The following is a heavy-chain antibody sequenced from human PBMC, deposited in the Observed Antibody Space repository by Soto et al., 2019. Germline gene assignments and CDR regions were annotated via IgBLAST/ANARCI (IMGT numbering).Heavy chain of an antibody. CDR3: LPSGLRYGKAAFDI. V-gene: IGHV3-74*03. J-gene: IGHJ3*02. D-gene: IGHD5-18*01. CDR1: GFTFSRYW. Sequence: EVQLVESGGGLVQPGGSLRLSCAASGFTFSRYWIHWVRQATGEGLVWVSHIKDDGIMTTYAYSVKGRFTISRDNAENTEYLEMNSLRNADTAAYYCLPSGLRYGKAAFDIWGQGTMVTVSS. CDR2: IKDDGIMT.